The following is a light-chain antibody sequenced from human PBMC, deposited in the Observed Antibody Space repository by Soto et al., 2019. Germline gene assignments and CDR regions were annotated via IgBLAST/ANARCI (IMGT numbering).Light chain of an antibody. CDR1: SSNIGRNT. J-gene: IGLJ2*01. CDR3: AAWDASLSGVV. Sequence: QSVLTQPPSASGTPWQRVTISCTGGSSNIGRNTVNWYQQVPGTAPKLLMSKDNQRPSGVPDRFSGSKSGTSASLAISGLQSEDEADYYCAAWDASLSGVVFGGGTRVTVL. V-gene: IGLV1-44*01. CDR2: KDN.